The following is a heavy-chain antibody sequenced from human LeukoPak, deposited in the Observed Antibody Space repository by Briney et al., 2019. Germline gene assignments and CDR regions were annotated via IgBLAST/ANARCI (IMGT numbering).Heavy chain of an antibody. CDR3: ARDYYDSSGFGAFDI. V-gene: IGHV1-2*02. Sequence: VASVKVSCKASGYTFTAYYMHWVRQAPGQGLEWMGWINPNSGGTNYAQKFQGRVTMTRDTSISTAYMELSRLRSDDTAVYYCARDYYDSSGFGAFDIWGRGTMVTVSS. CDR1: GYTFTAYY. CDR2: INPNSGGT. J-gene: IGHJ3*02. D-gene: IGHD3-22*01.